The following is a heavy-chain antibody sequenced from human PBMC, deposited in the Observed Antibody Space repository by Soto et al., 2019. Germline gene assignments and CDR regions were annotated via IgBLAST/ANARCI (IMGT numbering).Heavy chain of an antibody. D-gene: IGHD6-19*01. CDR1: GYSMTSGFY. CDR2: VYHSGAT. Sequence: SETLSLTCTVSGYSMTSGFYWAWIRQPPGKGLEWIGSVYHSGATYYNSSLQDRVSISVDTSKNHFSLKLISVTAADTGKYYCARERSSMRPTGWFETWGQGAQVTVSS. J-gene: IGHJ5*02. V-gene: IGHV4-38-2*02. CDR3: ARERSSMRPTGWFET.